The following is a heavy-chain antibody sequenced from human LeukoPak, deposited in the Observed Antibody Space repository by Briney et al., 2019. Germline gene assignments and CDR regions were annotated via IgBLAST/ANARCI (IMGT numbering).Heavy chain of an antibody. CDR3: VRGGRDGNHWGAFDI. V-gene: IGHV3-30*04. CDR2: ISYDGSNK. Sequence: GRSLRLSCAASGFTLRRYAMHGVRQAAGRGLEGVAGISYDGSNKYYADSVKGRFTISRDNAKNSLYLQMNPLRAEDTAVYYCVRGGRDGNHWGAFDIWGQGTIVTVSS. D-gene: IGHD5-24*01. J-gene: IGHJ3*02. CDR1: GFTLRRYA.